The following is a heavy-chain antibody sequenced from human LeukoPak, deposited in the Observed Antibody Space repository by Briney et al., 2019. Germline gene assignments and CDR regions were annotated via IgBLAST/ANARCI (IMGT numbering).Heavy chain of an antibody. CDR2: ISGSGGST. J-gene: IGHJ4*02. Sequence: GGSLRLPCAASGFTFSSYAMSWVRQAPGKGLEWVSAISGSGGSTYYADSVEGRFTISRDNSKNTLYLQMNSLRAEDTAVYYCAKGHVLWWFHYFDYWGQGTLVTVSS. V-gene: IGHV3-23*01. CDR3: AKGHVLWWFHYFDY. CDR1: GFTFSSYA. D-gene: IGHD2-21*01.